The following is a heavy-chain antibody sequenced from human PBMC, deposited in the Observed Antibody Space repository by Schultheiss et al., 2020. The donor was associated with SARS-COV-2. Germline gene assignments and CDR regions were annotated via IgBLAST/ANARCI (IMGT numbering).Heavy chain of an antibody. D-gene: IGHD3-22*01. Sequence: GGSLRLSCAASGFTFSSYAMHWVRQAPGKGLEWVAVISYDGSNKYYADSVKGRFTISRDNAKNTLYLQMNSLRAEDTAVYYCVRETYYYDSSGFYQYYFDYWGQGTLVTVSS. CDR3: VRETYYYDSSGFYQYYFDY. CDR2: ISYDGSNK. V-gene: IGHV3-30-3*01. CDR1: GFTFSSYA. J-gene: IGHJ4*02.